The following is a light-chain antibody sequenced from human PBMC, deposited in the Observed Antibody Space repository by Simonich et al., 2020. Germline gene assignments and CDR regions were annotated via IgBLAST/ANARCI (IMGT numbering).Light chain of an antibody. V-gene: IGKV4-1*01. CDR3: QQYYSTPYT. Sequence: DIVMTQSPDSLAVSLGERATINCKSIQRVLYSSNNKNYLAWYKQKPGQPPKLLIYWASTRESGVPDRFSGSGSGTDFTLTISSLQAEDVAVYYCQQYYSTPYTFGQGTKLEIK. J-gene: IGKJ2*01. CDR1: QRVLYSSNNKNY. CDR2: WAS.